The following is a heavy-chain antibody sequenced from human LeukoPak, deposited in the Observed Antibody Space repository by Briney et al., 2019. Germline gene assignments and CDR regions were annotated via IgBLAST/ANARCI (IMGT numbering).Heavy chain of an antibody. CDR2: IKSKTDGGTT. Sequence: GGSLRLSCAASGFTFSNAWMSWIRQAPGKGLEWVGRIKSKTDGGTTDYAAPVKGRFTISRDDSKNTLYLQMNSLKTEDTAVYYCARGSSIAARPPGRGYWGQGTLVTVSS. CDR1: GFTFSNAW. D-gene: IGHD6-6*01. J-gene: IGHJ4*02. V-gene: IGHV3-15*01. CDR3: ARGSSIAARPPGRGY.